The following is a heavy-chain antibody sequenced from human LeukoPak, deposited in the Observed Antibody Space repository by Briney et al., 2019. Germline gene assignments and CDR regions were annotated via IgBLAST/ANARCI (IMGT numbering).Heavy chain of an antibody. CDR1: GGSFSGYY. CDR3: ARDTHYYDSSGYNDAFDI. CDR2: INHSGST. V-gene: IGHV4-34*01. D-gene: IGHD3-22*01. Sequence: PSETLSLTCAVYGGSFSGYYWSWIRQPPGKRLEWIGEINHSGSTNYNPSLKSRVTISVDTSKNQFSLKLSSVTAADTAVYYCARDTHYYDSSGYNDAFDIWGQGTMVTVSS. J-gene: IGHJ3*02.